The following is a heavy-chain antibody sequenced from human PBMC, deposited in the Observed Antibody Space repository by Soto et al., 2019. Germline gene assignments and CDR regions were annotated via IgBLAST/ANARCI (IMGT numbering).Heavy chain of an antibody. Sequence: QVQLVESGGGVVQPGRSLRLSCAASGFTFSSYGMHWVRQAPGKGLEWVAVIWYDGSNKYYADSVKGRFTISRDNSKNTLYLQMNSLRAEDTAVYYCARVLGYDFWSGYGMDVWGQGTTVTVSS. CDR1: GFTFSSYG. J-gene: IGHJ6*02. D-gene: IGHD3-3*01. V-gene: IGHV3-33*01. CDR2: IWYDGSNK. CDR3: ARVLGYDFWSGYGMDV.